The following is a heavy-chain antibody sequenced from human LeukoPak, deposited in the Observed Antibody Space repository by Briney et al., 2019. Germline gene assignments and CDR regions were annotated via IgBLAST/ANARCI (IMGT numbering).Heavy chain of an antibody. Sequence: GGSLRLSCAASGFTFSSYEMNWVRQAPGKGLEWVSYISSSGSTIYYADSVKGRFTISRDNAKNSLYLQMSSLRAEDTAVHYCARKNYYDSSSIDYWGQGTLVTVSS. CDR3: ARKNYYDSSSIDY. D-gene: IGHD3-22*01. V-gene: IGHV3-48*03. CDR1: GFTFSSYE. CDR2: ISSSGSTI. J-gene: IGHJ4*02.